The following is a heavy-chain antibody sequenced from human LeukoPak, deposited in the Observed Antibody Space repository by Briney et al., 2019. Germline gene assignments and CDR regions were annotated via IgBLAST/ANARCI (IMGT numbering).Heavy chain of an antibody. V-gene: IGHV1-69*04. D-gene: IGHD2-21*01. Sequence: ASVKVSCKASGGTFSSYAISWVRQAPGQGLEWMGRIIPILGIANYAQKFQGRVTITADKSTSTAYMELSSLRSEDTAAYYCARGAASLVIASHFDYWGQGTLVTVSS. CDR3: ARGAASLVIASHFDY. CDR1: GGTFSSYA. J-gene: IGHJ4*02. CDR2: IIPILGIA.